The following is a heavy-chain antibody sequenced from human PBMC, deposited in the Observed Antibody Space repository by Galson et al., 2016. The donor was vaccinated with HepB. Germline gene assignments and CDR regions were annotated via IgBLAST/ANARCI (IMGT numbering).Heavy chain of an antibody. V-gene: IGHV3-23*01. J-gene: IGHJ5*02. Sequence: SLRLSCAASGFTFSSDCMTWVRQTPGKGLEWVSAISTGGDHRYYADSVKGRITISRDNSKSTLFLHMNSLRLEDTAVYYCARVAAKESWGNTILGVVSNWFDPWGQGTLVTVSS. D-gene: IGHD3-3*01. CDR1: GFTFSSDC. CDR3: ARVAAKESWGNTILGVVSNWFDP. CDR2: ISTGGDHR.